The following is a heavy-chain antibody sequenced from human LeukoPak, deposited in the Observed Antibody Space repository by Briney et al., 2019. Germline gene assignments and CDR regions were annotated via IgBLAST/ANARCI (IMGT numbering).Heavy chain of an antibody. CDR1: GFTFDDYA. CDR3: ARLPHYYDSQPFDY. CDR2: ISWNSGSI. D-gene: IGHD3-22*01. J-gene: IGHJ4*02. V-gene: IGHV3-9*01. Sequence: GGSLRLSCAASGFTFDDYAMHWVRQAPGKGLEWVSGISWNSGSIGYADSVKGRFTISRDNAKNSLYLQMNSLRAEDTAVYYCARLPHYYDSQPFDYWGQGTLVTVSS.